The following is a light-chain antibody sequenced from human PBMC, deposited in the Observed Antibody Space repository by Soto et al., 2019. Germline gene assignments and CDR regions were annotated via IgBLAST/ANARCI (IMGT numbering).Light chain of an antibody. J-gene: IGKJ5*01. CDR2: AAS. CDR3: QKYNSALSIT. Sequence: DIQMTQSPASLSASVGDRVTITCRASQGISNYLAWYQQKPGKVPKLLIHAASTLQSGVPSRFSGSGSGTDFTLTISSLQHEDVANYYCQKYNSALSITFGQGTRLEIK. CDR1: QGISNY. V-gene: IGKV1-27*01.